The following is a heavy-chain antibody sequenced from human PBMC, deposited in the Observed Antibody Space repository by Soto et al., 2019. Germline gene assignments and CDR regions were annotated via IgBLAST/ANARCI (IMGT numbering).Heavy chain of an antibody. CDR1: GGSISSYY. J-gene: IGHJ6*02. V-gene: IGHV4-59*01. CDR3: AGDRIAARPNYYYGMDV. CDR2: IYYSGST. Sequence: SETLSLTCTVSGGSISSYYWSWIRQPPGKGLEWIGYIYYSGSTNYNPSLKSRVTISVDTSKNQFSLKLSSVTAADTAVYYCAGDRIAARPNYYYGMDVWGQGTTVTVSS. D-gene: IGHD6-6*01.